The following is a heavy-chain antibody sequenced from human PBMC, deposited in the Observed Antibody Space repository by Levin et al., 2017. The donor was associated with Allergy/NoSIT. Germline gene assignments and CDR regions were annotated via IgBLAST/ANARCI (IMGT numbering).Heavy chain of an antibody. Sequence: GGSLRLSCAASGFTFSSYAMSWVRQAPGKGLEWVSTISGSGGTTYYADSVKGPFTISRDNSKNTLYLRMNSLRAEDTAVYYCAKGGCSGGICYSELDYWGQGTLVTVSS. V-gene: IGHV3-23*01. J-gene: IGHJ4*02. CDR2: ISGSGGTT. CDR1: GFTFSSYA. D-gene: IGHD2-15*01. CDR3: AKGGCSGGICYSELDY.